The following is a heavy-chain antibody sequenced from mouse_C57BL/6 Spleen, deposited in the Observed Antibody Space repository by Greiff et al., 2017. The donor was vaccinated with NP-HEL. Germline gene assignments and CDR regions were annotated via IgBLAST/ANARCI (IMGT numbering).Heavy chain of an antibody. Sequence: EVKLMESGPGLVKPSQSLSLTCSVTGYSITSGYYWNWIRQFPGNKLEWMGYISYDGSNNYNPSLKNRISITRDTSKNQFFLKLNSVTTEDTATYYCARVGGMDYWGQGTSVTVSS. CDR3: ARVGGMDY. V-gene: IGHV3-6*01. CDR1: GYSITSGYY. J-gene: IGHJ4*01. CDR2: ISYDGSN.